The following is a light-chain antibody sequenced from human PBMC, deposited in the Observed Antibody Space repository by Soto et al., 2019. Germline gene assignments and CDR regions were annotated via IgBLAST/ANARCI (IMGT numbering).Light chain of an antibody. CDR3: LQAYTHPRT. CDR2: AAS. V-gene: IGKV1-6*01. Sequence: VQMTQSPSSISASVGDIVTITCRASQGIRNDLAWYQHKPGRAPRLLIFAASTLQSGVPPRFSGSGAGTDFTLTIISLQPEDFATYYCLQAYTHPRTFGQGTMV. J-gene: IGKJ1*01. CDR1: QGIRND.